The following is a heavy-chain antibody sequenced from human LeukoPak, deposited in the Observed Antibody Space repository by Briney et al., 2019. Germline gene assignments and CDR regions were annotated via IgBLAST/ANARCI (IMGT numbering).Heavy chain of an antibody. CDR1: GYTFTSYD. J-gene: IGHJ4*02. CDR2: MNPNSGNT. V-gene: IGHV1-8*01. Sequence: GASVKVSCKASGYTFTSYDINWVRQATGQGLEWMGWMNPNSGNTGYAQKFQGRVTMTRNTSISTAYMELSSLRSEDTAVYYYAREGTYYDFWSGYYQNRLFDYWGQGTLVTVSS. CDR3: AREGTYYDFWSGYYQNRLFDY. D-gene: IGHD3-3*01.